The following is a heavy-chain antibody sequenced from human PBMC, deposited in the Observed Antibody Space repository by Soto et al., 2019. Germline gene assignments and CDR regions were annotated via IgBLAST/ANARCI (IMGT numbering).Heavy chain of an antibody. CDR3: ARDGSGYDSGELYYYYGMDV. D-gene: IGHD5-12*01. J-gene: IGHJ6*02. V-gene: IGHV4-59*01. Sequence: SETLSLTCTVSGGSISSYYWSWIRQPPGKGLEWIGYIYYSGSTNYNPSLKSRVTISVDTSKNQFSLKLSSVTAADTAVYYCARDGSGYDSGELYYYYGMDVWGQGTTVTVSS. CDR2: IYYSGST. CDR1: GGSISSYY.